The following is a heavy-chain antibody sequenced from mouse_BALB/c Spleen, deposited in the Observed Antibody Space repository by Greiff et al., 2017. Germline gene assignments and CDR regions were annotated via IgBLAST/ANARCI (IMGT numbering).Heavy chain of an antibody. CDR3: EREYSNYEGWCAY. J-gene: IGHJ3*01. CDR2: FHPYNDDT. V-gene: IGHV1-47*01. Sequence: QVQLQQSGAELVKPGASVKMSCKAFGFTFTTYPIEWVKQNHGKSLEWIGNFHPYNDDTKYNEKFKGKAKLTVEKSSITVYLELSRLTSDDSAVYICEREYSNYEGWCAYWGQGTLVTVSA. D-gene: IGHD2-5*01. CDR1: GFTFTTYP.